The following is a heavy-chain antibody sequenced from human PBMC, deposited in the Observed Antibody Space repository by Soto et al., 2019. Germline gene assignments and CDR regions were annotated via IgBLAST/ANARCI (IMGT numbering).Heavy chain of an antibody. D-gene: IGHD3-3*01. V-gene: IGHV3-7*01. CDR3: ARGHLRPYYFDY. CDR2: IKQDGSEK. Sequence: GGSLRLSCAASGFTLSSYWMSWVRQAPGKGLEWVANIKQDGSEKYYVDSVKGRFTISRDNAKNSLYLQMNSLRAEDTAVYYCARGHLRPYYFDYWGQGTLVTVSS. CDR1: GFTLSSYW. J-gene: IGHJ4*02.